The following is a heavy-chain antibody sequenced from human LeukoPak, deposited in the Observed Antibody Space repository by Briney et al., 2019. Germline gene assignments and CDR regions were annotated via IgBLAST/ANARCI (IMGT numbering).Heavy chain of an antibody. CDR3: ARTPKTSGYSSGWSHFDY. CDR2: ISYDGSNK. Sequence: GGSLRLSCAASEFSFNSYGINWVRQAPGKGLEWVAVISYDGSNKYYADSVKGRFTISRDNSKNTLYLQMNSLRAEDTAVYYCARTPKTSGYSSGWSHFDYWGQGTLVTVSS. V-gene: IGHV3-30*03. CDR1: EFSFNSYG. J-gene: IGHJ4*02. D-gene: IGHD6-19*01.